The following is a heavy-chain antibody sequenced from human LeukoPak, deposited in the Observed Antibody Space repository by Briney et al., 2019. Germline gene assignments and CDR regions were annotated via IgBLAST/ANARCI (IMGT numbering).Heavy chain of an antibody. V-gene: IGHV3-30-3*01. D-gene: IGHD2-2*01. Sequence: GRSLRLSCAASGFTFSSYAMHWVRQAPGKGLEWVAVISYDGSNKYYADSVKGRFTISRDNSKNTLYLQMNSLRSDDTAVYYCARAQDIVVVPAAVYAFDIWGQGTMVTVSS. J-gene: IGHJ3*02. CDR1: GFTFSSYA. CDR3: ARAQDIVVVPAAVYAFDI. CDR2: ISYDGSNK.